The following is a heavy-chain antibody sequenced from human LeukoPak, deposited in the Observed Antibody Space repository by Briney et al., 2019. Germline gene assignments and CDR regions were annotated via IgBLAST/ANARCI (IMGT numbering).Heavy chain of an antibody. CDR2: ISSSSSTI. CDR3: ARDRGYSNYEARDAY. V-gene: IGHV3-48*03. CDR1: GFTFSSYE. J-gene: IGHJ4*02. Sequence: GGSLRLSCAASGFTFSSYEMNWVRQAPGKGLEWVSYISSSSSTIYYADSVKGRFTISRDNAKNSLYLQMNSLRAEDTAVYYCARDRGYSNYEARDAYWGQGTLVTVPS. D-gene: IGHD4-11*01.